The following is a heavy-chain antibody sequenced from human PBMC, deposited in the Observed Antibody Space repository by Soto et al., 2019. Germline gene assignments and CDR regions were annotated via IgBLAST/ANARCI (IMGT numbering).Heavy chain of an antibody. CDR3: ARGFGYSWFDT. CDR1: GYTFISYY. V-gene: IGHV1-46*01. CDR2: INPSGGIT. D-gene: IGHD1-26*01. Sequence: ASVKVSCKASGYTFISYYLHWMRQAPGQGLEWMGLINPSGGITRYAQKFQGRVTVTSDTSTSTVYMELSSLTSEDTAVYYCARGFGYSWFDTWGQGSLVTVSS. J-gene: IGHJ5*02.